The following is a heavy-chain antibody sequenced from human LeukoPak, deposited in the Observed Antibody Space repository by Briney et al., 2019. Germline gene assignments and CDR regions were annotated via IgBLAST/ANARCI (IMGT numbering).Heavy chain of an antibody. CDR1: GGSVSSSGYY. Sequence: SETLSLTCTVSGGSVSSSGYYWSWIRQSPGKGLEWIGYIYYSGSINYNPSLKSRVTISVDTSKNHFSLKLSSVTAADTAVYYCARDSYKFRAFDIWGQGTMVTVSS. V-gene: IGHV4-61*03. CDR3: ARDSYKFRAFDI. D-gene: IGHD3-10*01. J-gene: IGHJ3*02. CDR2: IYYSGSI.